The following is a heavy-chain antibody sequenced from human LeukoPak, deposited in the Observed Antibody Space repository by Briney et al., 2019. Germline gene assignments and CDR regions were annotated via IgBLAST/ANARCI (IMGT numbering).Heavy chain of an antibody. CDR3: ASFMGYCSSTSCYSSTHDAFDI. CDR1: GGSISSYY. J-gene: IGHJ3*02. Sequence: SSETLSLTCTVSGGSISSYYWSWIRQPAGKGLEWIGRIYTSGSTNYNPSLKSRVTMSVDTSKNQFSLKLSSVTAADTAVYYCASFMGYCSSTSCYSSTHDAFDIWGQGTMVTVSS. V-gene: IGHV4-4*07. CDR2: IYTSGST. D-gene: IGHD2-2*01.